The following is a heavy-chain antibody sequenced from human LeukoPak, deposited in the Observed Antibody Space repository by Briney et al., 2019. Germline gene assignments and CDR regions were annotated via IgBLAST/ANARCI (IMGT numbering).Heavy chain of an antibody. J-gene: IGHJ4*02. CDR3: ASHDSRGFFDY. CDR1: GGSISSYY. Sequence: SETLSLTCTVSGGSISSYYWSWIRQPPGEGLEWIGYIYYSGSTNYNPSLKSRVTISVDTSKNQFSLKLSSVTAADTAVYYCASHDSRGFFDYWGQGTLVTVSS. D-gene: IGHD3-22*01. CDR2: IYYSGST. V-gene: IGHV4-59*01.